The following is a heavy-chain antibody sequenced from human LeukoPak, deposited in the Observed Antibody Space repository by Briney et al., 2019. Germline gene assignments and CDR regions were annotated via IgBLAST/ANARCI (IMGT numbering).Heavy chain of an antibody. Sequence: PGGSLRLSCAASGFTFDDYGMSWVRQAPGKGLEWVSGINWNGGSTGYADSVKGRFTISRDNAKNSLYLQMNSLRAEDTALYYCARVRYSSSWYPLEYYYYYMDVWGKGTTVTVPS. CDR1: GFTFDDYG. CDR2: INWNGGST. V-gene: IGHV3-20*04. CDR3: ARVRYSSSWYPLEYYYYYMDV. D-gene: IGHD6-13*01. J-gene: IGHJ6*03.